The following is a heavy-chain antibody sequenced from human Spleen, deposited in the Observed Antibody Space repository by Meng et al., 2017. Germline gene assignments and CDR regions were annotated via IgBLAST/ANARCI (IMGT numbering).Heavy chain of an antibody. V-gene: IGHV1-18*01. D-gene: IGHD3-10*01. CDR3: ARGTPGRSYSDY. CDR1: DYTSASYG. CDR2: FVSNADT. Sequence: QAQLLQSGDEVKNPGASVWVSCKASDYTSASYGISWFRQAPGQGLEWMGWFVSNADTYPAQKFQGRVTMTRDTHTSTDFMELRSLRFDDTAVYYCARGTPGRSYSDYWGQGTLVTVSS. J-gene: IGHJ4*02.